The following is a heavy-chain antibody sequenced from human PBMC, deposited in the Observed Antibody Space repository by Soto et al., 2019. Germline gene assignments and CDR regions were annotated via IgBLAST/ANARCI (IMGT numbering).Heavy chain of an antibody. CDR2: ISGGGRSI. Sequence: GGSLRLSCAASGFTFSSYAMNWVRQAPGKGLEWVSGISGGGRSIYYAESVKGRFTISRDNSKNTLHLQMKSLRAEDTAVYYCAKDDTVEMPSFFEKWGQGTLVTVSS. D-gene: IGHD2-2*01. J-gene: IGHJ4*02. CDR3: AKDDTVEMPSFFEK. V-gene: IGHV3-23*01. CDR1: GFTFSSYA.